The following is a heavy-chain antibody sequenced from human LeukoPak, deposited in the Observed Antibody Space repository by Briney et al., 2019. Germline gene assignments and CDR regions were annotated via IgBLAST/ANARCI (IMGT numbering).Heavy chain of an antibody. Sequence: SETLSLTCTVSGGSISSYYWSWIRQPPGKGLEWIGYIYYSGSTNYNPSLKSRVTISVGTSKNQFSLKLSSVTAADTAVYYCARDALPYYDSSGYYKTHDAFDIWGQGTTVTVSS. V-gene: IGHV4-59*01. J-gene: IGHJ3*02. CDR2: IYYSGST. D-gene: IGHD3-22*01. CDR3: ARDALPYYDSSGYYKTHDAFDI. CDR1: GGSISSYY.